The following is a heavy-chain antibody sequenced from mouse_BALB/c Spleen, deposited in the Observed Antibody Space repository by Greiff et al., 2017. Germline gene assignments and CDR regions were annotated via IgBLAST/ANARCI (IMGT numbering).Heavy chain of an antibody. CDR3: ARDDGYSYWYFDV. CDR1: GFTFSSFG. CDR2: ISSGSSTI. V-gene: IGHV5-17*02. J-gene: IGHJ1*01. D-gene: IGHD2-3*01. Sequence: EVKLMESGGGLVQPGGSRKLSCAASGFTFSSFGMHWVRQAPEKGLEWVAYISSGSSTIYYADTVKGRFTISRDNPKNTLFLQMTSLRSEDTAMYYCARDDGYSYWYFDVWGAGTTVTVSS.